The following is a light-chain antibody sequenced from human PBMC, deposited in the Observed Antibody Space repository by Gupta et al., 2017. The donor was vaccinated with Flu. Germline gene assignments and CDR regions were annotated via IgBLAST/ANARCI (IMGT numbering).Light chain of an antibody. V-gene: IGKV1-16*01. J-gene: IGKJ3*01. Sequence: DVQMTQSPSSLSASVGDRVTITCRASQAIGSHLVWFQHKPGKAPKSLISSASSLQSGVPSRFSGSGSGTDFTLTISNLQPEDFATYYCQQSDIYPHTFGHGTKVDIK. CDR2: SAS. CDR3: QQSDIYPHT. CDR1: QAIGSH.